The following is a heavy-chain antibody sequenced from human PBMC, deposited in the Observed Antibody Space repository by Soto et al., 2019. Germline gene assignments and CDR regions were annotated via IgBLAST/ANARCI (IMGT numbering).Heavy chain of an antibody. J-gene: IGHJ4*02. V-gene: IGHV4-39*02. D-gene: IGHD6-19*01. CDR2: ISYSGST. CDR3: ARRGSRLSVAVAAFDY. CDR1: SGSISTSGYY. Sequence: QLHLQESGPGLVKSSETLSLTCSVSSGSISTSGYYWGWIRQPPGTGLEWIGGISYSGSTYYNPSLKSRLTISVDTSKNHFSLKLTSVTAADTAVYFCARRGSRLSVAVAAFDYWSQGTLVTVSS.